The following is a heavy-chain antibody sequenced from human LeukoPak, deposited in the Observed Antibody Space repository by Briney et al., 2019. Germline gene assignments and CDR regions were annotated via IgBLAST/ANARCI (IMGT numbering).Heavy chain of an antibody. CDR3: ARFPGSAGYRHYYYMDV. V-gene: IGHV4-59*01. J-gene: IGHJ6*03. Sequence: PSETLSLTCTVSGGSISNYFWSWIRQPPGKGLECIGYIYYSDSTNYNPSLKSRVTVSVDTSKNQFSLKLSSVTAADTAVYYCARFPGSAGYRHYYYMDVWGKGTTVTVSS. D-gene: IGHD2-15*01. CDR2: IYYSDST. CDR1: GGSISNYF.